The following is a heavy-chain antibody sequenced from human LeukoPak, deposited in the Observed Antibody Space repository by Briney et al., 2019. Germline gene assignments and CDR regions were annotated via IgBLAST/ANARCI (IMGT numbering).Heavy chain of an antibody. CDR2: IFYIEST. CDR1: GGSISSYS. J-gene: IGHJ3*02. CDR3: ARETLYSGHDWAAFDI. V-gene: IGHV4-59*01. D-gene: IGHD5-12*01. Sequence: SETLSLTXTVSGGSISSYSWSWIRQSPGKGLEWIGYIFYIESTNYNPSLKSRVTISVDTSKNQFSLKLTSVTAADTALYYCARETLYSGHDWAAFDIWGQGAMVTVSS.